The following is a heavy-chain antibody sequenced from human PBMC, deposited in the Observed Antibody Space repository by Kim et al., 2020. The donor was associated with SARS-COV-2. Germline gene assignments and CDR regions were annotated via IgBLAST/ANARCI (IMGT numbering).Heavy chain of an antibody. CDR1: GFTFSNYA. CDR2: ITCDSARK. Sequence: GGSLILSCAASGFTFSNYAMHWVRQAPGRGLEWVACITCDSARKYYADSVKGRFTISRDNAKNTVFLQMSSLRAEDTAVYYCARAPGNHAFDIYGQGTL. V-gene: IGHV3-30*04. J-gene: IGHJ3*02. CDR3: ARAPGNHAFDI. D-gene: IGHD1-26*01.